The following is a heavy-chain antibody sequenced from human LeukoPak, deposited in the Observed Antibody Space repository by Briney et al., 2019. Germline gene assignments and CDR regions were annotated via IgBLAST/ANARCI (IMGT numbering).Heavy chain of an antibody. CDR1: GFTFSTHA. CDR3: ARGPEDIVVVVAATHYYYYGMDV. V-gene: IGHV3-23*01. D-gene: IGHD2-15*01. CDR2: ISGAGGAT. J-gene: IGHJ6*02. Sequence: GGSLRLSCAASGFTFSTHAMSWVRQAPGKGLEWISTISGAGGATYYADSVKGRFTISRDNFKDTVSLQMNSLRAEDTAVYYCARGPEDIVVVVAATHYYYYGMDVWGQGTTVTVSS.